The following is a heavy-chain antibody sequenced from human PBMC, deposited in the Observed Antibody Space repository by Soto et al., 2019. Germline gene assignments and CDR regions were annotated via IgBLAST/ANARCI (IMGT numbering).Heavy chain of an antibody. V-gene: IGHV1-18*01. CDR3: ARGCSSTSCPYYYYYGMDV. Sequence: AAVKVSCKASGCTFTSYGISWVRQAPGQGLEWMGWISAYNGNTNYAQKLQGRVTMTTDTSTSTAYMELRSLRSDDTAVYYCARGCSSTSCPYYYYYGMDVWGQGTTVTVSS. J-gene: IGHJ6*02. D-gene: IGHD2-2*01. CDR1: GCTFTSYG. CDR2: ISAYNGNT.